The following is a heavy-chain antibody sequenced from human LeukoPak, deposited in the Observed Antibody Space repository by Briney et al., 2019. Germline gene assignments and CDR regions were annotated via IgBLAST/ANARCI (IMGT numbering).Heavy chain of an antibody. CDR2: ISWNSGSI. J-gene: IGHJ6*02. Sequence: PGGSLRLSCAASGFTFDDYAMHWVRQAPGKGLEWVSGISWNSGSIGYADSVKGRFTISRDNAKNSLYLQMNSLRAEDTALYYCAKELQFAYGMDVWGQGTTVTVSS. CDR1: GFTFDDYA. D-gene: IGHD5-24*01. V-gene: IGHV3-9*01. CDR3: AKELQFAYGMDV.